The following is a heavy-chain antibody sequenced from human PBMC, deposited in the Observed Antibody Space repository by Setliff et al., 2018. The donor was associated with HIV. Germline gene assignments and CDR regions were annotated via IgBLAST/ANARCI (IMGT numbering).Heavy chain of an antibody. CDR3: QYSSSWYDFDY. Sequence: PGGSLRLSCAASGFTFDAYGINWVRQAPGKGLEWVGHIKSKTDGGTTDYAAPVKGRFTISRDDSKNTLYLQMNSLKTEDTAVYSCQYSSSWYDFDYWGQGTLVTVSS. J-gene: IGHJ4*02. CDR1: GFTFDAYG. D-gene: IGHD6-13*01. CDR2: IKSKTDGGTT. V-gene: IGHV3-15*01.